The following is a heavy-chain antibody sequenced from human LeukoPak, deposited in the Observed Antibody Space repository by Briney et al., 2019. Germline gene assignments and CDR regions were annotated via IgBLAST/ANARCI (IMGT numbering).Heavy chain of an antibody. V-gene: IGHV4-31*03. D-gene: IGHD3-3*01. CDR3: ARGLDFTPYFDY. J-gene: IGHJ4*02. CDR1: GGSISSGGYY. Sequence: SQTLSLTCTVSGGSISSGGYYWSWIRQHPGKGLEWIGYIYYSGSTYYNPSLKSRVTISVDTSKNQFSLKLSSVTAADTAVYYCARGLDFTPYFDYWGQGTLVTVSS. CDR2: IYYSGST.